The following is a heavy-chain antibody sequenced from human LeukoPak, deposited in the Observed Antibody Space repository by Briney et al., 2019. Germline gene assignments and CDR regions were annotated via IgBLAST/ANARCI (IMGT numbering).Heavy chain of an antibody. J-gene: IGHJ4*02. CDR1: GGSISSGGYY. CDR3: ARSDQRWLYSDY. D-gene: IGHD5-24*01. V-gene: IGHV4-31*03. CDR2: IYYTGST. Sequence: SETLSLTCTVSGGSISSGGYYWTWIRQHPGKGLEWIGYIYYTGSTFFNPSLKSRVIISVGTSKNQFSLKLSSVTAADTAVYYCARSDQRWLYSDYWGQGTLVTVSS.